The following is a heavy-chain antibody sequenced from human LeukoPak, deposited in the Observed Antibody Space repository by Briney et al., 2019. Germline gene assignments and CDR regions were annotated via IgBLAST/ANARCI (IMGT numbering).Heavy chain of an antibody. D-gene: IGHD5-12*01. J-gene: IGHJ3*02. CDR3: ARGNSGYDYAFDI. Sequence: PSETLSLTCTVSGGSIIGYYWSWIRQPPGKGLQWIGFIYSSGSTNYNPSLKSRVTISLDTSKNQFSLRVSSVTSADTAVYYCARGNSGYDYAFDIWGQGTMVTVSS. V-gene: IGHV4-59*01. CDR2: IYSSGST. CDR1: GGSIIGYY.